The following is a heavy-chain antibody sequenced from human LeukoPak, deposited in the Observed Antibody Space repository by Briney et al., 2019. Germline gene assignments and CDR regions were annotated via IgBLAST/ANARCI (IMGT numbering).Heavy chain of an antibody. CDR2: VGISSGNT. Sequence: GGSLRLSCAASGFTFSDYSMNWVRQAPGKGLEWISYVGISSGNTKYADSVKGRFTISRDNSENTLFLQMNSLRAEDTAVYYCAKGPYSSRWYHFDYWGQGTLVSVSS. D-gene: IGHD6-13*01. CDR3: AKGPYSSRWYHFDY. CDR1: GFTFSDYS. J-gene: IGHJ4*02. V-gene: IGHV3-48*04.